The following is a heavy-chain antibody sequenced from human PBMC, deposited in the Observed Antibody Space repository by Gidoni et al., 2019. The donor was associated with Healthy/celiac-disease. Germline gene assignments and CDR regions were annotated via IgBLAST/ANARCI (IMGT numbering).Heavy chain of an antibody. J-gene: IGHJ5*02. CDR3: AREVYAAQTNWFDP. CDR1: GFTFSSYA. D-gene: IGHD1-26*01. Sequence: EVQLLESGGGLVQPGGSLRLSCAPSGFTFSSYAMSGVRQAQGKGLEWVSAISGSGGSTYYADSVKGRFTISRDNSKNTLYLQMNSLRAEDTAVYYCAREVYAAQTNWFDPWGQGTLVTVSS. CDR2: ISGSGGST. V-gene: IGHV3-23*01.